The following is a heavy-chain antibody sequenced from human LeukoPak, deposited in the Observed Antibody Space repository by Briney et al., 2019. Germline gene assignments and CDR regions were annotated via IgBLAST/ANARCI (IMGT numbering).Heavy chain of an antibody. CDR3: AKDHAHYYGSGSYFDY. J-gene: IGHJ4*02. V-gene: IGHV3-30*18. D-gene: IGHD3-10*01. Sequence: GGSLRLSCAASGFTFSSYGMHWVRQAPGKGLEWVAVISYDGSNKYYADSVKGRFTIPRDNSKNTLYLQMNSLRAEDTAVYYCAKDHAHYYGSGSYFDYWGQGTLVTVSS. CDR1: GFTFSSYG. CDR2: ISYDGSNK.